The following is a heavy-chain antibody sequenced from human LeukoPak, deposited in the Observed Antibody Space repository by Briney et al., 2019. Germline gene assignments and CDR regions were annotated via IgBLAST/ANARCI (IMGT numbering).Heavy chain of an antibody. V-gene: IGHV1-69*13. D-gene: IGHD3-22*01. CDR3: ASDYYDSSGYYAFDY. J-gene: IGHJ4*02. Sequence: SVKVSCKASGGTFSSYAFSWVRQAPGQGLEWMGGIIPIFGTANYAQKFQGRVTITADESTSTAYMELSSLRSEDTAVYYCASDYYDSSGYYAFDYWGQGTLVTVSS. CDR2: IIPIFGTA. CDR1: GGTFSSYA.